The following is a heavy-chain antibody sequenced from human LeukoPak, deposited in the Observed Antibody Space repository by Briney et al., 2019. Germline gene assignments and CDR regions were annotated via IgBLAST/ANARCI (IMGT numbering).Heavy chain of an antibody. D-gene: IGHD4-17*01. J-gene: IGHJ3*02. Sequence: GGSLRLSCAASGFTFSSYSMNWVRQAPGKGLEWVSSISSSSSYIYYADSVKGRFTISRDNAKNSLYLQMNSLRAEDTAVYYCARGLGDYNDAFDIWGQGTMVTVSS. CDR3: ARGLGDYNDAFDI. V-gene: IGHV3-21*01. CDR1: GFTFSSYS. CDR2: ISSSSSYI.